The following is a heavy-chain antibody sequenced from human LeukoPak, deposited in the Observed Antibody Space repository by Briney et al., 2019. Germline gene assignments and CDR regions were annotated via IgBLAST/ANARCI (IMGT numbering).Heavy chain of an antibody. CDR1: GFTFSSYG. V-gene: IGHV3-30*18. J-gene: IGHJ4*02. CDR3: AKDPLLD. Sequence: PGRSLRLSCAASGFTFSSYGMHWVRQAPGKGLEWVAVISHDGSNKYYADSVKGRFTISRDNSKNTLYLQMNSLRAEDTAVYYCAKDPLLDWGQGTLVTVSS. CDR2: ISHDGSNK.